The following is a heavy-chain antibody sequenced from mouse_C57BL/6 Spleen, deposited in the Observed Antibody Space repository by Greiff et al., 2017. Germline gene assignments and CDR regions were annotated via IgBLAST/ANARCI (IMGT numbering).Heavy chain of an antibody. CDR1: GYTFTSYW. V-gene: IGHV1-52*01. CDR3: APGRYYGLDY. J-gene: IGHJ2*01. CDR2: IDPSDSET. Sequence: QVQLQQPGAELVRPGSSVKLSCKASGYTFTSYWMHWVKQRPIQGLEWIGNIDPSDSETHYNQKFKDKATLTVDKSSSTAYMQLSSLTSEGSAVYYCAPGRYYGLDYWGQGTTLTVSS. D-gene: IGHD1-1*01.